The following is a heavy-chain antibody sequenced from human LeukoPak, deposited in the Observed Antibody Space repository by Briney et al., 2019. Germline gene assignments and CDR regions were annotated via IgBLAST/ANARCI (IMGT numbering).Heavy chain of an antibody. CDR3: ARAFEPWTTAADAFDI. Sequence: ASVKVSCKASGYTFTSYYMHWVRQAPGQGLEWMGWINTNTGNPTYAQGFTGRFVFSLDTSVSTAYLQISSLKAEDTAVYYCARAFEPWTTAADAFDIWGQGTMVTVSS. CDR1: GYTFTSYY. V-gene: IGHV7-4-1*02. D-gene: IGHD4-17*01. CDR2: INTNTGNP. J-gene: IGHJ3*02.